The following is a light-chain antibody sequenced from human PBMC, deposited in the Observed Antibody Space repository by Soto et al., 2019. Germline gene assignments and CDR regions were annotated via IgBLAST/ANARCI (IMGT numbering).Light chain of an antibody. J-gene: IGKJ1*01. CDR1: QSLVYTNGNTY. CDR2: KVS. V-gene: IGKV2-30*01. CDR3: MQGTHWPRT. Sequence: DVVMTQSPLSLPVTLGQPASISCRSSQSLVYTNGNTYLNWFQQRPGQSPRRLMYKVSNRDSGVPDRFSDSGSGTDFTLTISRVEAEDVGVYYCMQGTHWPRTFGEGTRVEI.